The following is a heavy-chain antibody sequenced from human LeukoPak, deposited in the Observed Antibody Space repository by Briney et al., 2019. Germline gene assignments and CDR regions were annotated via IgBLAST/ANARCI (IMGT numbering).Heavy chain of an antibody. CDR2: ISSSGSY. D-gene: IGHD3-3*01. CDR3: ARAILTASGSVWYFDL. J-gene: IGHJ2*01. Sequence: SETLSLTCTVSGGSISSGAYWWTWIRQHPGMGLEWIGYISSSGSYYYDPSLRSRVTMSVDTSKNQFSLNLNSVTAADTALYYCARAILTASGSVWYFDLWGRYTLVTVSS. V-gene: IGHV4-31*03. CDR1: GGSISSGAYW.